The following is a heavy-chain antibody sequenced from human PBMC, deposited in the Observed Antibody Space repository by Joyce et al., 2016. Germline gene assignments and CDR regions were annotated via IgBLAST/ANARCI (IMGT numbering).Heavy chain of an antibody. Sequence: EVQLVESGGGLVQPGRSLRLSCAASGFTFDDYAMHWVRQAPGKGLEGVSGISWNSVIIGYADSVKGRFTISRDNAKNSLYLQMNSLRVEDTALYYCAKEQNYYDSSPNPPFDYWGQGTLVTVSS. J-gene: IGHJ4*02. CDR1: GFTFDDYA. V-gene: IGHV3-9*01. D-gene: IGHD3-22*01. CDR3: AKEQNYYDSSPNPPFDY. CDR2: ISWNSVII.